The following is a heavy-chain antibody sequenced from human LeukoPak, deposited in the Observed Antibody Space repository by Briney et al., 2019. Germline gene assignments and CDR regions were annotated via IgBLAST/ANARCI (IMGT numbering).Heavy chain of an antibody. J-gene: IGHJ4*02. Sequence: GGSLRLSCAASDFSVSSYYMSWVRQAPGKGLEWVSVIYSDGSTYYADSAKDRFTISRDNSKNTLNLQMNSLRTEDTAVYYCAREGKVRGVNFDYWGQGTLVTVSS. CDR3: AREGKVRGVNFDY. V-gene: IGHV3-53*01. CDR2: IYSDGST. CDR1: DFSVSSYY. D-gene: IGHD3-10*01.